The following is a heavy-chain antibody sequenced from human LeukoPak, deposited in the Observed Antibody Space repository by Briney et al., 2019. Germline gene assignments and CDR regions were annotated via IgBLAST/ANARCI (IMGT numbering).Heavy chain of an antibody. CDR2: IYSGGNT. J-gene: IGHJ4*02. D-gene: IGHD3-22*01. V-gene: IGHV3-53*01. CDR1: GFIVSSNY. Sequence: PGGSLRLSCAASGFIVSSNYMSWVRQAPGKGLEWVSVIYSGGNTYYADSVKGRFTISRDNSKNTLYLQMDSLRVDDTAVYYCGGLKSSGYRIDHWGQGTLVTVSS. CDR3: GGLKSSGYRIDH.